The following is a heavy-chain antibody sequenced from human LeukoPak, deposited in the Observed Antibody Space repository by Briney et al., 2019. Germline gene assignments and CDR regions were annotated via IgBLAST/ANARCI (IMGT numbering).Heavy chain of an antibody. CDR1: GGSISSGSYY. J-gene: IGHJ6*03. D-gene: IGHD2-2*01. CDR3: ARSTYYCSSTSCYYYYYYMDV. CDR2: IYTSGST. V-gene: IGHV4-61*02. Sequence: SGTLSLTCAVSGGSISSGSYYWSWIRQPAGKGLEWIGRIYTSGSTNYNPSLKSRVTISVDTSKNQFSLKLSSVTAADTAVYYCARSTYYCSSTSCYYYYYYMDVWGKGTTVTISS.